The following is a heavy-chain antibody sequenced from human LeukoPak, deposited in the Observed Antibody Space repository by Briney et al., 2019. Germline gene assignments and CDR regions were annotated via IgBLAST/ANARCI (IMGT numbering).Heavy chain of an antibody. D-gene: IGHD2-21*01. CDR1: GFMFDDYA. V-gene: IGHV3-43D*03. CDR2: ISWDGGGT. J-gene: IGHJ4*02. CDR3: AKGGRTIFLGGFGIEY. Sequence: PGGSLRLSCAASGFMFDDYAMHWVRQVPGKGLEWVSVISWDGGGTHYGDSVRRRFTISRDNSKNSLYLQMNNLRTEDTALYYCAKGGRTIFLGGFGIEYWGQGILVTVSS.